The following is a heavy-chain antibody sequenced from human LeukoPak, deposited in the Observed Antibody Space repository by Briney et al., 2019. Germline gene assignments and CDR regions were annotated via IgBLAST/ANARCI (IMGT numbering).Heavy chain of an antibody. D-gene: IGHD5-18*01. CDR3: ARDAVDTANAV. Sequence: GGSLRLSCAASGFTFTTYWMHWVRQAPGKGLVWVSHINSDGSITSYADSVKSRFTISRDNAKNTLYLQMNSLRAEDTAVYYCARDAVDTANAVWGQGTTVTVSS. V-gene: IGHV3-74*01. CDR1: GFTFTTYW. J-gene: IGHJ6*02. CDR2: INSDGSIT.